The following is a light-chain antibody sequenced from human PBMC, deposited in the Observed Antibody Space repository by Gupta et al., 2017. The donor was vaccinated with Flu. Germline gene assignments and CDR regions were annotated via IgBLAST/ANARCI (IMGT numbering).Light chain of an antibody. CDR1: QSISSW. CDR2: KAS. V-gene: IGKV1-5*03. J-gene: IGKJ1*01. CDR3: QQYNSYSGT. Sequence: DIKMTQSPSILSACVGDRVTITCRASQSISSWLDWYQQKPGKAPKLLIYKASSLESGVPSRFSGSGSGTDFTLTISSLQPDDFAIYYCQQYNSYSGTFGQGTKVEIK.